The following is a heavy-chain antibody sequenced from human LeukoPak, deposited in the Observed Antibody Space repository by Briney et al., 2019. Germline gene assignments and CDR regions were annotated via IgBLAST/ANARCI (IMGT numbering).Heavy chain of an antibody. CDR3: AKGKMTSYYFDN. D-gene: IGHD5-24*01. J-gene: IGHJ4*02. V-gene: IGHV3-23*01. CDR2: ISVSGGIT. Sequence: PGGSLRLSCAASGFTFNTFTMNWVRQAPGKGLEWVSGISVSGGITYYADSVKGRFTISRQNSKNTLYLQMNSLRAEDTAVYYCAKGKMTSYYFDNWGQGTLVTVSS. CDR1: GFTFNTFT.